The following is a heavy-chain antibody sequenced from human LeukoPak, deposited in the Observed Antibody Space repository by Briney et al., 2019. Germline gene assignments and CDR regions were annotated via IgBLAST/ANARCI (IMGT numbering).Heavy chain of an antibody. CDR1: GYTFTSYY. D-gene: IGHD3-22*01. J-gene: IGHJ4*02. Sequence: ASVKVSCKASGYTFTSYYMHWVRQAPGQGLEWMGIVNPSGGSTSYAQKFQGRVTMTRDTSTSTVYMELSSLRSEDTAVYYCARPGQYYDSSGYPAFDYRGQGTLVTVSS. CDR2: VNPSGGST. V-gene: IGHV1-46*01. CDR3: ARPGQYYDSSGYPAFDY.